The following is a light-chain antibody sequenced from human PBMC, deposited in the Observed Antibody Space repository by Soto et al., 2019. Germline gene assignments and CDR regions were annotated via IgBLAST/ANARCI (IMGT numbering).Light chain of an antibody. J-gene: IGLJ2*01. CDR3: SSFTSKSTLI. V-gene: IGLV2-14*03. Sequence: QSALTQPASVSGSPGQSITISCAGTMRDIGAYTLVSWYQQHPGKAPQLIIYEVRNRPSAISFRCSRFKSDNTAALTISGRQAEDEADYYCSSFTSKSTLIFGGGTKLTVL. CDR1: MRDIGAYTL. CDR2: EVR.